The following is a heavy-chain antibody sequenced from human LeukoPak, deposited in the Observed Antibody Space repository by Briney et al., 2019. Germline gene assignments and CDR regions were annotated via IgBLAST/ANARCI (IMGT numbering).Heavy chain of an antibody. CDR3: ARDVIVGATRSAFDI. Sequence: ASVKVSCKASGYTFTGYYMHWVRQAPGQGLEWMGWINPNSGGTNYAQKFQGRVTMTRDTSISTAYMELSRLRSDDTAVYYCARDVIVGATRSAFDIWGQGTMVTVSS. CDR2: INPNSGGT. J-gene: IGHJ3*02. D-gene: IGHD1-26*01. V-gene: IGHV1-2*02. CDR1: GYTFTGYY.